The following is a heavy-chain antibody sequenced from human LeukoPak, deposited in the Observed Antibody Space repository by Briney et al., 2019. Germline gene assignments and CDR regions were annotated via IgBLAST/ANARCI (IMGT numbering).Heavy chain of an antibody. CDR2: INPNNGGT. D-gene: IGHD1-14*01. V-gene: IGHV1-2*02. CDR1: GFTFTGYY. J-gene: IGHJ4*02. CDR3: ARDLVGGTWASGY. Sequence: PSVKVSCKASGFTFTGYYIHWVRQAPGQGLEWMGWINPNNGGTNYAQTFQDRVTMTRDTSVSTAYMVLSRLRSDDTAVYYCARDLVGGTWASGYWGQGTLVTVSS.